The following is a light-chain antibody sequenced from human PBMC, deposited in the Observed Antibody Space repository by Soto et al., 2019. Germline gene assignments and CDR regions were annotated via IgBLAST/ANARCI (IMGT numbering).Light chain of an antibody. V-gene: IGKV3-15*01. Sequence: EIVMAQSPGTLSVSPGERATLSCRASQSVSSKLAWYQQKPGQSPKLLIYGTSIRATGIPARFSGSGSETEFTLTISNLQSEDFGVYYCQQYSNWPPFTFGQGTRLEVK. CDR1: QSVSSK. CDR2: GTS. CDR3: QQYSNWPPFT. J-gene: IGKJ5*01.